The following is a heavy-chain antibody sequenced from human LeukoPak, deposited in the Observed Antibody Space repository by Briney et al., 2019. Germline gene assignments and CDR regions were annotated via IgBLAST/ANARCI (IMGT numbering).Heavy chain of an antibody. CDR1: GGSISSGDYY. CDR2: IYYSGST. V-gene: IGHV4-30-4*01. D-gene: IGHD4-17*01. Sequence: PSETLSLTCTVSGGSISSGDYYWSWIRQPPGKGLEWIGYIYYSGSTYYNPSLKSRVTISVDTSKNQFSLKLSSVTAADTAVYYCARVWCGQLGDDYGDYNDAFDIWGQGTMVTVSS. J-gene: IGHJ3*02. CDR3: ARVWCGQLGDDYGDYNDAFDI.